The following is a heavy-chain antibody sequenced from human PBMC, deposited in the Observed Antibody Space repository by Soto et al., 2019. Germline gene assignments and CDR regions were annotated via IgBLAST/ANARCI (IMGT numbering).Heavy chain of an antibody. CDR2: IKSKTDGGTT. CDR3: TTGIVGATEFWPTDY. Sequence: GGSLRLSCAASGFTFSNAWMSWVRQAPGKGLEWVGRIKSKTDGGTTDYAAPVKGRFTISRDDSKNTLYLQMNSLKTEDTAVYYCTTGIVGATEFWPTDYWGQGTLVTVSS. CDR1: GFTFSNAW. V-gene: IGHV3-15*01. J-gene: IGHJ4*02. D-gene: IGHD1-26*01.